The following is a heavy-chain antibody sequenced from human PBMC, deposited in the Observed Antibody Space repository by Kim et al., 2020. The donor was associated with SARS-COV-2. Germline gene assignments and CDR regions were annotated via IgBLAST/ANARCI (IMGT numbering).Heavy chain of an antibody. J-gene: IGHJ3*02. Sequence: GGSLRLSCAASGFTFSNYAMSWVRQAPGKGLEWVSGISGSGGTTYYVDSVKGRFTISRDNSENTLYLQVNSLRAEDTAVYYCAKSYTGDSKRHAFDIWGHGTMVTVSS. CDR3: AKSYTGDSKRHAFDI. V-gene: IGHV3-23*01. CDR1: GFTFSNYA. CDR2: ISGSGGTT. D-gene: IGHD2-21*02.